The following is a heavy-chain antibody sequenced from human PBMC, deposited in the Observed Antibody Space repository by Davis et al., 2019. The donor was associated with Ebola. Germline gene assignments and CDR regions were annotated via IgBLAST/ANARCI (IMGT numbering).Heavy chain of an antibody. D-gene: IGHD2-2*01. Sequence: PGGSLRLSCAASGFTFSSNWMHWVRQAPGKGLLWVSRINPDGSFTDYADSVRGRFSISRDSTSNTLYLQMNGLRAEDTAVYYCTRSSYQPDYWGQGTLVTVSS. J-gene: IGHJ4*02. CDR1: GFTFSSNW. CDR3: TRSSYQPDY. CDR2: INPDGSFT. V-gene: IGHV3-74*01.